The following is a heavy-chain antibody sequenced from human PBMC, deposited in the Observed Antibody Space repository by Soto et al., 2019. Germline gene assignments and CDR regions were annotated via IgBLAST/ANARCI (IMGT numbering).Heavy chain of an antibody. Sequence: GESLKISCRGTPYGFSTHCVAWVLHMPWKGLEWVGIIYPDDSDTRYSPSFQGQATISVDKSLNTAYLHWSSLKASASGIYYCARGTTISTYRDYYFEYWGQGTAVTVSS. D-gene: IGHD4-4*01. CDR2: IYPDDSDT. CDR3: ARGTTISTYRDYYFEY. CDR1: PYGFSTHC. V-gene: IGHV5-51*01. J-gene: IGHJ4*02.